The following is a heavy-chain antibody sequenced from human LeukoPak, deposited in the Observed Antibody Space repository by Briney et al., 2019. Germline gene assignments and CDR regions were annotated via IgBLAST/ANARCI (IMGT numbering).Heavy chain of an antibody. CDR3: ARVPLVDSQYWYFDL. D-gene: IGHD1-26*01. CDR1: GGSFSGFY. CDR2: INHSGST. Sequence: SETLSLTCDVYGGSFSGFYWSWIRQSPGKGLEWIGEINHSGSTNYNSSLKSRVTVSVDTSKNQFSLKLSSVTAADTAVYYCARVPLVDSQYWYFDLWGRGTLVTVSS. J-gene: IGHJ2*01. V-gene: IGHV4-34*01.